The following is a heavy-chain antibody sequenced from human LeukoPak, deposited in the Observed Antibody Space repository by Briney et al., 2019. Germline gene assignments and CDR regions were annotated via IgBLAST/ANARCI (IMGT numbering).Heavy chain of an antibody. CDR3: ARRRVPAAIGYCYYGMDV. V-gene: IGHV1-8*01. CDR2: MNPNSGNT. D-gene: IGHD2-2*01. J-gene: IGHJ6*02. CDR1: GYTFTSYD. Sequence: ASVKVSCKASGYTFTSYDINWVRQATGQGLEWMGWMNPNSGNTGYAQKFQGRVTMTRNTSISTAYMELSSLRSEDTAVYYCARRRVPAAIGYCYYGMDVWGQGTTVAVSS.